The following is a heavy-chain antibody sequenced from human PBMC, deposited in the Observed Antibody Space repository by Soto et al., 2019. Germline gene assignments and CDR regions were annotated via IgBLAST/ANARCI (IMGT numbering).Heavy chain of an antibody. CDR1: GFTFSSYS. Sequence: GGSLRLSCAASGFTFSSYSMNWVRQAPGKGLEWVSSISSSSSYIYYADSVKGRFTISRDNAKNSLYLQMNSLRAEDTAVYYCARDRRCSSTSCYDAFDIWGQGTMVTVSS. CDR3: ARDRRCSSTSCYDAFDI. CDR2: ISSSSSYI. D-gene: IGHD2-2*01. J-gene: IGHJ3*02. V-gene: IGHV3-21*01.